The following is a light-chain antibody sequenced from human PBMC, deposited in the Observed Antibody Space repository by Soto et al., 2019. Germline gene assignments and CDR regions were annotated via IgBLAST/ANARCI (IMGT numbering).Light chain of an antibody. CDR2: ENN. CDR1: SSNIGNNY. CDR3: GTWDSSLSGV. V-gene: IGLV1-51*02. J-gene: IGLJ2*01. Sequence: QAVVTQPPSVSAAPGQTVTISCSGSSSNIGNNYVSWYQQLPGTAPKLLIYENNKRPSGIPDRFSGSKSGTSATLGITGLQTGDEADYYCGTWDSSLSGVFGGGTKVTVL.